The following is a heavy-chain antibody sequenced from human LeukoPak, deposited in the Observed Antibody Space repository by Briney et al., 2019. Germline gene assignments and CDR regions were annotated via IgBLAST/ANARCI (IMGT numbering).Heavy chain of an antibody. V-gene: IGHV1-46*01. CDR3: ATMARHLRWGMDV. J-gene: IGHJ6*02. CDR1: GYTFTIYY. CDR2: INPSGGST. D-gene: IGHD5-24*01. Sequence: ASVRVSFKASGYTFTIYYMHWVRQAPGQGLEWMGIINPSGGSTSYAQKFQGRVTMTRDTSTSTVYMELSSLRSEDTAVYYCATMARHLRWGMDVWGQGTTVTVSS.